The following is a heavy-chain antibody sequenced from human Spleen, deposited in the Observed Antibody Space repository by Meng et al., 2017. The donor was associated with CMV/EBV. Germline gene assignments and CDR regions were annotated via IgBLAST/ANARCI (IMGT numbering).Heavy chain of an antibody. CDR1: GYTLTDFY. CDR2: INPHNGVT. V-gene: IGHV1-2*02. D-gene: IGHD3-3*01. J-gene: IGHJ6*02. CDR3: ARRDDSWGGYSHYYGMDV. Sequence: ASVKVSCKASGYTLTDFYIHWVRQAPGQGLEWMGCINPHNGVTNYTQNFQGRFTLTRDTSINTAYMELSRLRSDDTAVYYCARRDDSWGGYSHYYGMDVWGQGTTVTVSS.